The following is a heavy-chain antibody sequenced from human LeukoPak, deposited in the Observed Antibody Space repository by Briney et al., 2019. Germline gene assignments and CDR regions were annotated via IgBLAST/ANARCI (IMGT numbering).Heavy chain of an antibody. J-gene: IGHJ6*02. Sequence: PSETVSLTCTVSGGFISSSSYYWGWIRQPPGKGLEGIGSIYYSGSTYYTPSLKSRVTISVDTSKNQFSLKLSSVTAADTAVYYCAGYSSTLDHGMDVWGQGTTVTVSS. CDR3: AGYSSTLDHGMDV. D-gene: IGHD6-13*01. CDR1: GGFISSSSYY. V-gene: IGHV4-39*07. CDR2: IYYSGST.